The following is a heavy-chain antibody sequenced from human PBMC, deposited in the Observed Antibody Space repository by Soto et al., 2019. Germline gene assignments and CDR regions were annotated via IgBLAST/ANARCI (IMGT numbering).Heavy chain of an antibody. CDR2: IKPDGSET. CDR3: ARDRSFGAFDI. J-gene: IGHJ3*02. Sequence: GGSLRLSCEASGFTFRSSLMSWVGQPPGKGLEWLSYIKPDGSETYYVDSVRGRFTISRDNAKNSLYLQMNSLRAEDTALYYCARDRSFGAFDIWGQGTMVTV. V-gene: IGHV3-7*01. D-gene: IGHD3-10*01. CDR1: GFTFRSSL.